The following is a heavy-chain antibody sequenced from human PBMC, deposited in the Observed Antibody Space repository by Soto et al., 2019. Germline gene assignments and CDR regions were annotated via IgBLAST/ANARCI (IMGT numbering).Heavy chain of an antibody. CDR1: GGTLTNFINYP. J-gene: IGHJ6*02. V-gene: IGHV1-69*01. Sequence: QMQLVQSGAEVKKPGSSVKVSCKASGGTLTNFINYPINWVRQAPGQGLEWIGGIIPILTTPNYAQKFHGRVTIVADESTTTVYMELSSLKSEDTAVYYCATSVGIAPTGEDGMDVWGQGTSVTVSS. CDR3: ATSVGIAPTGEDGMDV. D-gene: IGHD2-8*02. CDR2: IIPILTTP.